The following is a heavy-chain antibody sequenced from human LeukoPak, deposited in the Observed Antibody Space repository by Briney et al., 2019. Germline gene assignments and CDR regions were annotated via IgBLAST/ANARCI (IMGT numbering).Heavy chain of an antibody. V-gene: IGHV4-59*01. Sequence: PSETLSLTCTVSGGSISSYYWSWIRQPPGKGLEWIGYIYYSGSTNYNPSLKSRVTISVDTSKNQFSLRLSSVTAADTAVYYCASWAAAGTGWFDPWGQGTLVTVSS. CDR3: ASWAAAGTGWFDP. CDR1: GGSISSYY. J-gene: IGHJ5*02. CDR2: IYYSGST. D-gene: IGHD6-13*01.